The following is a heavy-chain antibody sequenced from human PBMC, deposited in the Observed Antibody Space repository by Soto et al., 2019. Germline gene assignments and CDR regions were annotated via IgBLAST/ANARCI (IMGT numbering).Heavy chain of an antibody. CDR2: IYHSGST. Sequence: SETLSLTCAVSGGSISSSNWWSWVRQPPGKGLEWIGEIYHSGSTNYNPSLKSRVTISVDKPKNQFSLKLSSVTAADTAVYYCATDANAATREWFDPWGQGTLVTVSS. D-gene: IGHD1-26*01. CDR1: GGSISSSNW. V-gene: IGHV4-4*02. J-gene: IGHJ5*02. CDR3: ATDANAATREWFDP.